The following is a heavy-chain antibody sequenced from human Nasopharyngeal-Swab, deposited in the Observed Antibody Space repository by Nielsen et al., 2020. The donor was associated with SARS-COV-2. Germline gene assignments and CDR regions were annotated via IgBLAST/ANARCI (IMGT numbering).Heavy chain of an antibody. CDR2: ISYDGSNK. D-gene: IGHD6-19*01. J-gene: IGHJ6*02. V-gene: IGHV3-30*04. CDR3: ARAEVAGTWTALGAYYYYGMDV. CDR1: GFTFSSYA. Sequence: GESLKISCAASGFTFSSYAMHWVRQAPGKGLEWVAVISYDGSNKYYADSVKGRFTISRDNSKNTLYLQMNSLRAEDTAVYYCARAEVAGTWTALGAYYYYGMDVWGQGTSVTVS.